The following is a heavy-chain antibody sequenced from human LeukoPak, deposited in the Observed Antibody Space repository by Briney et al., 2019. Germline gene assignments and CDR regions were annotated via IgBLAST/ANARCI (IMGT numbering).Heavy chain of an antibody. J-gene: IGHJ6*03. Sequence: ASVKVSCKASGYTFTDYYIHWVRQAPGQGPEWMGWINPNSGGTNYAQKFQGRVTMTRDTSIRTAYVELSSLRSDDTAIYYCARDGVPLTRYYNVGGFYDYNMDVWGKGTTVTVSS. D-gene: IGHD3-9*01. V-gene: IGHV1-2*02. CDR1: GYTFTDYY. CDR3: ARDGVPLTRYYNVGGFYDYNMDV. CDR2: INPNSGGT.